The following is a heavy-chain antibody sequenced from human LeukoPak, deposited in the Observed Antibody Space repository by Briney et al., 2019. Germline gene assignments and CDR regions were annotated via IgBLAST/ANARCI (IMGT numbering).Heavy chain of an antibody. CDR1: GFTFSSYS. Sequence: LGGSLRLSCVASGFTFSSYSMQWVPQAPGRGLEWLANMKQDGNDKQYVDSVKGRFTIPRDNAKNSLYLQMNTLRVEDTAVYYCGRGGRGDYWGQGTLVTVSS. CDR3: GRGGRGDY. J-gene: IGHJ4*02. CDR2: MKQDGNDK. V-gene: IGHV3-7*05.